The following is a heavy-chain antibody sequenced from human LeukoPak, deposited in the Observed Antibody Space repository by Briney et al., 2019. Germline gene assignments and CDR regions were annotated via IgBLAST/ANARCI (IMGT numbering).Heavy chain of an antibody. Sequence: GGSLRLSCAASGFTFSSYGMHWVRQAAGKGLEWVAFIRYDGSNKYYADSVKGRFTISRDNSKNTLYLQMNSLRAEDTAVYYCAKDYHYDFWSGYYLGNYYFDYWGQGTLVTVSS. CDR1: GFTFSSYG. CDR3: AKDYHYDFWSGYYLGNYYFDY. D-gene: IGHD3-3*01. J-gene: IGHJ4*02. CDR2: IRYDGSNK. V-gene: IGHV3-30*02.